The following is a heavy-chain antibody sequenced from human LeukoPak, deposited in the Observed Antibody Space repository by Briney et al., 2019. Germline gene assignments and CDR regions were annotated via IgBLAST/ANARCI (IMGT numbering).Heavy chain of an antibody. V-gene: IGHV3-23*01. J-gene: IGHJ4*02. D-gene: IGHD6-13*01. CDR1: GFTFRNYA. CDR3: AREQQLARDY. CDR2: LTGSGSST. Sequence: GGSLRLSCAASGFTFRNYAMSWVRQAPGKGLEWVSALTGSGSSTYYADSVKGRFTISRDNSINTLYLQMNNLRAEDTAVYYCAREQQLARDYWGQGTLVTVSS.